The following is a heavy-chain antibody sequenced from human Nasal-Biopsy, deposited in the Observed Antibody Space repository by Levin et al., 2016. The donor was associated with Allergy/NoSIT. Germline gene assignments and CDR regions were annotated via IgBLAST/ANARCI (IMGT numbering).Heavy chain of an antibody. D-gene: IGHD6-19*01. V-gene: IGHV3-21*01. CDR1: GFILSDYT. CDR2: ITGSTNHI. CDR3: ARDAYGSGWLVETLDH. J-gene: IGHJ4*02. Sequence: GESLKISCSASGFILSDYTMNWVRQAPGKGLEWVASITGSTNHIYYGDSVKGRFTFSRGNAKNSLYLQMNSLRAEDTAVYYCARDAYGSGWLVETLDHWGQGTLVTVSS.